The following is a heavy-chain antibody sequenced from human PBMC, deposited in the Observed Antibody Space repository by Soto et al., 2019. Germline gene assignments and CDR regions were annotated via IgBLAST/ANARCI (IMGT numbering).Heavy chain of an antibody. Sequence: SETLSLTCTVSGGSLSSYYWSWIRRPPGMGLEWIASISYSGTTNYNSSLKSRVTISIDTSKNQFSLKFNSVTAADTAVYYCAREGYNFGPFDYWAQGALVPVSS. J-gene: IGHJ4*02. CDR3: AREGYNFGPFDY. CDR1: GGSLSSYY. V-gene: IGHV4-59*01. CDR2: ISYSGTT. D-gene: IGHD5-18*01.